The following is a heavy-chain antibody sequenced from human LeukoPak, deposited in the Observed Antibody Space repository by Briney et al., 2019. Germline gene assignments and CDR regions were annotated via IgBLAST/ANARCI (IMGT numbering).Heavy chain of an antibody. CDR1: GFIFSTYT. J-gene: IGHJ4*02. Sequence: GGSLRLSCTASGFIFSTYTMNWVRQAPGKGLEWVSAISGSGGSTYYADSVKGRFTISRDNSKNTLYLQMNSLRAEDTAVYYCAKVEGNYFDYWGQGTLVTVSS. D-gene: IGHD5-24*01. CDR3: AKVEGNYFDY. V-gene: IGHV3-23*01. CDR2: ISGSGGST.